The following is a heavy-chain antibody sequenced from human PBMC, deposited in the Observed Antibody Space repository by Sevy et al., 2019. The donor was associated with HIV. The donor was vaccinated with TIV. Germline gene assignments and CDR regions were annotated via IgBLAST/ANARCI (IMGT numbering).Heavy chain of an antibody. J-gene: IGHJ4*02. D-gene: IGHD5-18*01. CDR1: GYTFTGYY. CDR2: INPNSGGT. V-gene: IGHV1-2*02. Sequence: ASVKVSCKASGYTFTGYYMHWVRQAPGQGLVWMGWINPNSGGTNYAQKFQGRVTMTRDTSISTAYMELSRLRSDDTAVYYCARDDRPIYGYGYWGQGTLVTVSS. CDR3: ARDDRPIYGYGY.